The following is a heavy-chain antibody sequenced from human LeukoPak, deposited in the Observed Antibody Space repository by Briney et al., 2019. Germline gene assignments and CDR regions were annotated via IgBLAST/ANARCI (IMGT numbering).Heavy chain of an antibody. V-gene: IGHV4-59*01. Sequence: PSETLSLTCTVSGGSISSYYWSWIRQPPGKGLEWIGYIYYSGSTNYNPSLKSRVTISVDTSKNQFSLKLSSVTAADTAVYYCARVIPGGYSYGFYFDYWGQGTLVTVSP. CDR3: ARVIPGGYSYGFYFDY. CDR1: GGSISSYY. D-gene: IGHD5-18*01. CDR2: IYYSGST. J-gene: IGHJ4*02.